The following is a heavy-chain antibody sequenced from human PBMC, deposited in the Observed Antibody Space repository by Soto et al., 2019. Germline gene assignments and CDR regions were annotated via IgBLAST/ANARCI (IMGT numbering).Heavy chain of an antibody. CDR2: ISYDGSNK. CDR1: GFTFSSYG. V-gene: IGHV3-30*18. D-gene: IGHD1-26*01. J-gene: IGHJ4*02. CDR3: AKDQGGRATDY. Sequence: QVQLVESGGGVVQPGRSLRLSCAASGFTFSSYGMHWVRQAPGKGLEWVAVISYDGSNKYYADSVKGRFTISRDNSKNTLYLQMNSLRAEDTAVYYCAKDQGGRATDYWGQGTLVTVSS.